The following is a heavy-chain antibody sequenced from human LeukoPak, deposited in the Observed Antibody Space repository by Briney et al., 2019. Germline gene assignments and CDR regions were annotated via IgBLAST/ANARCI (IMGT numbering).Heavy chain of an antibody. V-gene: IGHV3-21*06. CDR3: AKGGMFDGDGYNYIGY. D-gene: IGHD5-24*01. J-gene: IGHJ4*02. CDR1: EFTFSAYT. CDR2: ISSSSSYT. Sequence: GGSLRLSCAASEFTFSAYTINWVRQAPGKGLEWVSVISSSSSYTYYADSVKGRFTISRDNAKDCLYMQMNSLRAEDTAVYYCAKGGMFDGDGYNYIGYWGQGTLVTVSS.